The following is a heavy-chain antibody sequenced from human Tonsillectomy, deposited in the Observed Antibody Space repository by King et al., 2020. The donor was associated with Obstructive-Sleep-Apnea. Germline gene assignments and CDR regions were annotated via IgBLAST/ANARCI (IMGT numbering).Heavy chain of an antibody. J-gene: IGHJ5*02. D-gene: IGHD6-13*01. CDR1: GFTFSSYG. CDR3: ARDRIAAAAGWFDP. V-gene: IGHV3-33*01. CDR2: IWYDGSNK. Sequence: VQLVESGGGVVQPGRSLRLSCAASGFTFSSYGMNWVRQAPGKGLEWVAVIWYDGSNKYYADSVKGRFTISRDNSKNTLYLQMNSLRAEDTAVYYCARDRIAAAAGWFDPWGQGTLVTVSS.